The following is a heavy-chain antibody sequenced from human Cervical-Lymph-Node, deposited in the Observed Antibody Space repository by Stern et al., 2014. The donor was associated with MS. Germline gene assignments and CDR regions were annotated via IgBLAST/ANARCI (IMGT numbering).Heavy chain of an antibody. D-gene: IGHD1-1*01. CDR3: ARVLSLATSDS. CDR1: GYTFTTYY. V-gene: IGHV1-46*01. J-gene: IGHJ4*02. CDR2: FNPSGGKS. Sequence: VQLVQSGAEIRKPGASVKISCEASGYTFTTYYIHWVRQAPGQGLEWVALFNPSGGKSTYAQRFQSRVTVTGDTSTSTVSLELTGLTSEDTAVYYCARVLSLATSDSWGQGTLVIVSS.